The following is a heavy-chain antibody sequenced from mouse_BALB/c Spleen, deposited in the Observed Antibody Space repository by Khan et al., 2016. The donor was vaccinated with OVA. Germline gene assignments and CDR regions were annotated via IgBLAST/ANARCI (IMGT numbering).Heavy chain of an antibody. J-gene: IGHJ4*01. CDR1: GFNIKDTY. Sequence: VRLQQSGAELMKPGPSFNLSCPVSGFNIKDTYMHWWKQRPEQARGGIGRIDPPNGNINYTPSFQGRPPMTSDTASNTAYLQLTSLTSEDTAVYYCAYSLLLYAMDYWGQGTSVTVSS. CDR3: AYSLLLYAMDY. CDR2: IDPPNGNI. D-gene: IGHD1-2*01. V-gene: IGHV14-3*02.